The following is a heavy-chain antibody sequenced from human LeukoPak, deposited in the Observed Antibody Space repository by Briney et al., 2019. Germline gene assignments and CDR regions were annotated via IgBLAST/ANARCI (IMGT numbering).Heavy chain of an antibody. CDR3: AKGVGFSTGWYYFES. CDR2: ISGNGGST. CDR1: GFTFTSYP. D-gene: IGHD6-19*01. Sequence: GGSLRLSCAASGFTFTSYPIHWVRQAPGMGLEYVSAISGNGGSTYYANSVKGRFTISRDNSKNTLYLQMGSLRAEDMGVYYCAKGVGFSTGWYYFESWGQGTLVTVSS. V-gene: IGHV3-64*01. J-gene: IGHJ4*02.